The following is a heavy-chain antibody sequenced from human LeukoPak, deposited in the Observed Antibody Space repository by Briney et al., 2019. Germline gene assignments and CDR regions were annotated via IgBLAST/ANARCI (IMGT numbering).Heavy chain of an antibody. D-gene: IGHD3-3*01. J-gene: IGHJ5*02. CDR3: AKGLVLRFLEWFSNPFDP. CDR2: ISYDGSNK. V-gene: IGHV3-30-3*01. Sequence: GGSLRLSCAASGFTFSSYAMHWVRQAPGKGLEWVAVISYDGSNKYYADSVKGRFTISRDNSKNTLYLQMNSLRAEDTAVYYCAKGLVLRFLEWFSNPFDPWGQGTLVTVSS. CDR1: GFTFSSYA.